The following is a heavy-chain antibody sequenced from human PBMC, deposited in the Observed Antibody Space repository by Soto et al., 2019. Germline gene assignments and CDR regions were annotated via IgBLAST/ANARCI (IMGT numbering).Heavy chain of an antibody. V-gene: IGHV1-69*06. CDR1: GGTFSSYA. CDR3: ATLSLGLVTDDAFDI. J-gene: IGHJ3*02. Sequence: QVPLVQSGAEVKKPGSSVKVSCKASGGTFSSYAISWVRQAPGQGLEWMGGIIPIFGTASYAQKFQGRVTITADRSTSTAYMELNSLRSEDTPVYYCATLSLGLVTDDAFDIWGQGTMVTVSS. CDR2: IIPIFGTA. D-gene: IGHD3-3*02.